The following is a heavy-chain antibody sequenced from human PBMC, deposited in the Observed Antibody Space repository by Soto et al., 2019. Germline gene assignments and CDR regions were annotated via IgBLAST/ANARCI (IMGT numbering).Heavy chain of an antibody. J-gene: IGHJ4*02. CDR2: FDPEAGET. CDR3: ATPPGRQQLLLRALSFDY. Sequence: GASVKVSCKVSGYTLTKLSMHWVRQAPGKGLEWMGGFDPEAGETIYAQKFQGRVAVTEDTSTDTVYMELNSLISEDTAVYYCATPPGRQQLLLRALSFDYSGQGTLVTVS. V-gene: IGHV1-24*01. CDR1: GYTLTKLS. D-gene: IGHD1-26*01.